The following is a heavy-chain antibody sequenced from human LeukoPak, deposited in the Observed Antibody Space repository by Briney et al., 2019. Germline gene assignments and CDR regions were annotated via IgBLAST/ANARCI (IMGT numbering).Heavy chain of an antibody. V-gene: IGHV1-18*01. D-gene: IGHD4-17*01. CDR1: GYTFTTYG. CDR2: ISPYNDNT. Sequence: ASVKVSCKASGYTFTTYGIVWLRQAPGEGLEWMGWISPYNDNTKYAQKLQGRVTMTADTSTSTAYMDLRSLRSDDTAVYYCARSYGDYASFDYWGQGILVTVSS. J-gene: IGHJ4*02. CDR3: ARSYGDYASFDY.